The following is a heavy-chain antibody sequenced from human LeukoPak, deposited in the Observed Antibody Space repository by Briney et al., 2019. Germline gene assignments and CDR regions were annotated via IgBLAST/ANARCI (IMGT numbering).Heavy chain of an antibody. Sequence: PGGSLRLSCAASGFTFSSYAMSWVRQAPGKGLEWVAVISYDGSNKYYADSVKGRFTISRDNAKNSLYLQMNSLRAEDTAVYYCARAGTYDFWSGNRDAFDIWGQGTMVTVSS. CDR2: ISYDGSNK. V-gene: IGHV3-30-3*01. CDR1: GFTFSSYA. D-gene: IGHD3-3*01. J-gene: IGHJ3*02. CDR3: ARAGTYDFWSGNRDAFDI.